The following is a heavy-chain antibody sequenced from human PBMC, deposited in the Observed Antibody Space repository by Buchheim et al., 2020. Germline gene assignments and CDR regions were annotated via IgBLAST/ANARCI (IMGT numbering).Heavy chain of an antibody. CDR1: GGSVSSGSYY. J-gene: IGHJ6*02. CDR2: IYYSGST. D-gene: IGHD2-8*01. Sequence: QVQLQESGPGLVKPSETLSLTCTVSGGSVSSGSYYWSWIRQPPGKGLEWIGYIYYSGSTNYNPSLTSPVTISVETSKTQFSLKLSSVTAADTAVYYCAREVLMVYARNYYYYGMDVWGQGTT. V-gene: IGHV4-61*01. CDR3: AREVLMVYARNYYYYGMDV.